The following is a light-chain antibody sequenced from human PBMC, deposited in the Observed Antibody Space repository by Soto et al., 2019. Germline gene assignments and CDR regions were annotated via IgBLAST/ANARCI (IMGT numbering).Light chain of an antibody. Sequence: DIQMTQSPSTLAASVGDRVTITCRASQSISSWLAWYQQKPGKAPKLLIYKASSLESGVPSRFSGSGSGTEFTLNISSLQPDDFATYYCQQYNSYWTFGQGTRGIS. CDR3: QQYNSYWT. CDR2: KAS. V-gene: IGKV1-5*03. CDR1: QSISSW. J-gene: IGKJ1*01.